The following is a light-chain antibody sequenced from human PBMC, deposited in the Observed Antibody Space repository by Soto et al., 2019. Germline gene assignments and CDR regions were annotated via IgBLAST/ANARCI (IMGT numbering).Light chain of an antibody. J-gene: IGLJ1*01. V-gene: IGLV2-23*01. Sequence: QSVLTQPASVSGSPGQWITISCTGTSSDVGSYNLVSWYQRHPGKAPKLMIYEGSKRPSGVSNRFSGSKSGNTASLTISGLQAEDEADYFCCSYAGGSTYVFGTGTKVTVL. CDR1: SSDVGSYNL. CDR3: CSYAGGSTYV. CDR2: EGS.